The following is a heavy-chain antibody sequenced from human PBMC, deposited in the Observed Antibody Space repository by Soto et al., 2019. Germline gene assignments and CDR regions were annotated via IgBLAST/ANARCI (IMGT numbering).Heavy chain of an antibody. CDR3: ARDPSYDSSGYYLY. V-gene: IGHV3-30-3*01. CDR2: ISYDGSNK. J-gene: IGHJ4*02. Sequence: SLRLSCAASGFTFSSYAMHWVRQAPGKGLEWVAVISYDGSNKYYADSVKGRFTISRDNSKNTLYLQMNSLRAEDTAVYYCARDPSYDSSGYYLYWGQGTLVTVSS. CDR1: GFTFSSYA. D-gene: IGHD3-22*01.